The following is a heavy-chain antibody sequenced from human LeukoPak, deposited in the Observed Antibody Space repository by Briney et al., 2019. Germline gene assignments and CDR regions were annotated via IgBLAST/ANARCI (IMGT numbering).Heavy chain of an antibody. CDR1: GLNFSNYG. Sequence: GGSLRLSCEASGLNFSNYGMSWVRQAPGKGLEWVSGITSDGSTYYADSVKGRFTISRDNSKNTLYLQMNSLRAEDRALYYCAREYMDVWGKGTMVSISS. CDR3: AREYMDV. CDR2: ITSDGST. J-gene: IGHJ6*03. V-gene: IGHV3-23*01.